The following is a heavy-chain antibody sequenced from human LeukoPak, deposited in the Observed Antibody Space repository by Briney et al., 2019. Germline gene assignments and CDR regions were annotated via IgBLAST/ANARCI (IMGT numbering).Heavy chain of an antibody. Sequence: SETLSLTCTVSGGSISSSSYYWGWIRQPPGKGLGWIGSIYYSGSTYYNPSLESRVTISVDTSKNQFSLKLSSVTAADTAVYYCARGINYYDSSGYYPRDFYFDYWGQGTLVTVSS. V-gene: IGHV4-39*01. CDR3: ARGINYYDSSGYYPRDFYFDY. J-gene: IGHJ4*02. CDR2: IYYSGST. CDR1: GGSISSSSYY. D-gene: IGHD3-22*01.